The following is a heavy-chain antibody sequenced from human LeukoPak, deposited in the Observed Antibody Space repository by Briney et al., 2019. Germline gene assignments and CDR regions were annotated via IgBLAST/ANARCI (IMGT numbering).Heavy chain of an antibody. CDR2: INAGSGNT. J-gene: IGHJ4*02. CDR3: ARWRAAAGTFYFDY. D-gene: IGHD6-13*01. V-gene: IGHV1-3*01. Sequence: ASVKVSCKASGYTFTSYAMHWVRQAPGQRLEWMGWINAGSGNTKYSQKFQGRVTITRDTSASTAYMELSSLRSEDTAVYYCARWRAAAGTFYFDYWGQGTLVTVSS. CDR1: GYTFTSYA.